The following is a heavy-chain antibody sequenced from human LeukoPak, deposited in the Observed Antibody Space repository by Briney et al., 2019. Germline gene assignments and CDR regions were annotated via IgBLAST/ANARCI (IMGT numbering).Heavy chain of an antibody. D-gene: IGHD6-13*01. CDR2: MYYSGIT. Sequence: SETLSLTCTVSGDSISSHYWSWIRQPPGKGLEWIGYMYYSGITNYNPSLKSRVTISADTSKNQFSLRLTSVSAADTAVYYCARDQTRTAARGSWFDPWGQGTLVTVSS. J-gene: IGHJ5*02. V-gene: IGHV4-59*11. CDR3: ARDQTRTAARGSWFDP. CDR1: GDSISSHY.